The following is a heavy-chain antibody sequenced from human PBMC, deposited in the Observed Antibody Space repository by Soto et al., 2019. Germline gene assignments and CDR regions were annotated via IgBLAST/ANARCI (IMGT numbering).Heavy chain of an antibody. J-gene: IGHJ3*02. CDR2: ISYDGSNK. CDR1: GFTFSSYA. CDR3: TLIGDFWSGSHAFDI. V-gene: IGHV3-30-3*01. Sequence: GGSLRLSCAASGFTFSSYAMHWVRQAPGKGLEWVAVISYDGSNKYYADSVKGRFTISRDNSKNTLYLQMNSLRAEDTAVYYCTLIGDFWSGSHAFDIWGQGTMVTVSS. D-gene: IGHD3-3*01.